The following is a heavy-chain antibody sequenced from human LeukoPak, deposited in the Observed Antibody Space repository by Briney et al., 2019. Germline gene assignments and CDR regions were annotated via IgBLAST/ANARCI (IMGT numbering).Heavy chain of an antibody. V-gene: IGHV1-2*04. CDR2: INPNSGGT. CDR1: GYTFTGYY. Sequence: ASVKVSCKASGYTFTGYYMHWVRQAPGQGLEWMGWINPNSGGTNYAQKFQGWVTMTRDTSISTAYMELSRLRSDDTAVYYRARGRSITVTRFDYWGQGTLVTVSS. D-gene: IGHD4-17*01. CDR3: ARGRSITVTRFDY. J-gene: IGHJ4*02.